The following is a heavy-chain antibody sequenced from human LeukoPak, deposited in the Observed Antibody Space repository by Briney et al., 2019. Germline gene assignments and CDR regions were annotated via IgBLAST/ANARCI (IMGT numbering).Heavy chain of an antibody. CDR2: IYPGDSDT. CDR3: ARSSTYYYDSSGYYYPPNY. V-gene: IGHV5-51*01. Sequence: GESLKISCEGSGYSFTSYWIGWVREMPGKGLEWMGIIYPGDSDTRYSPSFQGQVTISADKSISTAYLQWSSLKASDTAMYYCARSSTYYYDSSGYYYPPNYWGQGTLVTVSS. J-gene: IGHJ4*02. CDR1: GYSFTSYW. D-gene: IGHD3-22*01.